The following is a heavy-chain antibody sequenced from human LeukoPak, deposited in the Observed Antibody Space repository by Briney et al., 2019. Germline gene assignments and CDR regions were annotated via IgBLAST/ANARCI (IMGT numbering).Heavy chain of an antibody. J-gene: IGHJ4*02. V-gene: IGHV4-59*01. Sequence: SETLSLTCTLSGGSISSYYWSWLRQPPGKGPEWIGYIYYSGSTNYNPSLKSRVTISVDTSKNQFSLKLSSVTAADTAVYYCAREIAVAGLDYWGQGTLVTVSS. CDR2: IYYSGST. CDR3: AREIAVAGLDY. CDR1: GGSISSYY. D-gene: IGHD6-19*01.